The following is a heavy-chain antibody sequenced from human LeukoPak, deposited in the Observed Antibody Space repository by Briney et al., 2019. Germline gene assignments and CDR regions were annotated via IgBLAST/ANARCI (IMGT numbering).Heavy chain of an antibody. CDR2: INYSGNT. V-gene: IGHV4-59*12. D-gene: IGHD1-26*01. Sequence: SETLSLTCTVSGGSISSYYWSWIRQTPGKGLEWIGCINYSGNTDYSPSLKSRLTISVDTSKNQFSLKLSSVTAADTAVYYCARERGGSYSNFDYWGQGTLVTVSS. CDR1: GGSISSYY. J-gene: IGHJ4*02. CDR3: ARERGGSYSNFDY.